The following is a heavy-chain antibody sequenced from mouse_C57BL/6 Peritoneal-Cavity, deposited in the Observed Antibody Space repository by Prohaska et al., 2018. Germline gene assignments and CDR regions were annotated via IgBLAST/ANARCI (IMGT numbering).Heavy chain of an antibody. CDR1: GFTFSGFC. D-gene: IGHD4-1*01. V-gene: IGHV11-2*01. J-gene: IGHJ1*03. CDR2: INSDGSAI. Sequence: GGLRGLSCVGSGFTFSGFCMSLVRQIPGKTLEWIGEINSDGSAINYAPSIKDRFTIFRDNDKSTLYLQMSNVRSEDTATYFCMRYGSYWYFDVWGTGTTVTVSS. CDR3: MRYGSYWYFDV.